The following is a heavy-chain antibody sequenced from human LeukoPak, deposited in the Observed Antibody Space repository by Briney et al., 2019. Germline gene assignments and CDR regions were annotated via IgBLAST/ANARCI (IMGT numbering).Heavy chain of an antibody. CDR2: ISSSGTYI. CDR1: TFTFSSYN. V-gene: IGHV3-21*01. D-gene: IGHD1-26*01. Sequence: PGWSLRLSCAASTFTFSSYNMNWVRQAPGKGLEWVSSISSSGTYIYYRDSVKGRFTISRDNAENSLYLEMNSLRVEDTAKYYCVRDRGSYRPIDYWGQGTLVTVSS. J-gene: IGHJ4*02. CDR3: VRDRGSYRPIDY.